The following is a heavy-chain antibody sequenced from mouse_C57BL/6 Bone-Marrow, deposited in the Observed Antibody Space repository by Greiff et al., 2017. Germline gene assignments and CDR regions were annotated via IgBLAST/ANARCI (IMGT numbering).Heavy chain of an antibody. J-gene: IGHJ3*01. CDR1: GFSFNAYA. CDR3: VRQRLAY. CDR2: IRSKSNNYAT. V-gene: IGHV10-1*01. Sequence: EVKLMESGGGLVQPKGSLKLSCAASGFSFNAYAMNWVRQAPGKGLEWVARIRSKSNNYATYYADSVKDRFTISRDDSESMLYLQMNNLKTEDTAMYYCVRQRLAYWGQGTLVTVSA.